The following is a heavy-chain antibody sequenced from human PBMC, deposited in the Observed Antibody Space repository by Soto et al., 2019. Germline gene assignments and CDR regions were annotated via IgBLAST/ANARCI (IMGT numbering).Heavy chain of an antibody. V-gene: IGHV3-15*07. CDR1: DLSFSNAY. D-gene: IGHD2-15*01. CDR2: IKSKTDGGTI. CDR3: TTRGALGY. J-gene: IGHJ4*02. Sequence: EVQLVESGGGLVKPGESLRLSCAASDLSFSNAYINWVRQAPGKGLEWVGRIKSKTDGGTIDYAAPVKGRFNISRDDSSNTVYLQMNSLKTEDTAVYYCTTRGALGYWGQGTLVTVSS.